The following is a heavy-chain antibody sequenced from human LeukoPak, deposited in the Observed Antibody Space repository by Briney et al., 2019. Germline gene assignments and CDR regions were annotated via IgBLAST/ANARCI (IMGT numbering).Heavy chain of an antibody. CDR1: GGSISSSSYY. Sequence: SETLSLTCTVSGGSISSSSYYWGWIRQPPGKGLEWIGSIYYSGSTYYNPSLKSRVTISVDTSKNQFSLKLSSVTAADTAVYYCASPITACSSTSCYEFDYWGQGTLVTVSS. V-gene: IGHV4-39*01. D-gene: IGHD2-2*01. CDR2: IYYSGST. CDR3: ASPITACSSTSCYEFDY. J-gene: IGHJ4*02.